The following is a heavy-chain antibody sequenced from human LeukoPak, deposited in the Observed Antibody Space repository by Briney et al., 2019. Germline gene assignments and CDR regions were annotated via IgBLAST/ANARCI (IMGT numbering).Heavy chain of an antibody. V-gene: IGHV3-66*02. D-gene: IGHD3-22*01. J-gene: IGHJ4*02. CDR3: AREPLGSSGYYPDY. CDR1: GFTVSSNY. Sequence: GGSLRLSCAASGFTVSSNYMSWVRQAPGKGLEGVSVIYSGGSTYYADSVKGRFTISRDNSKNTQYLQMNSLRAEDTAVYYCAREPLGSSGYYPDYWGQGTLVTVSS. CDR2: IYSGGST.